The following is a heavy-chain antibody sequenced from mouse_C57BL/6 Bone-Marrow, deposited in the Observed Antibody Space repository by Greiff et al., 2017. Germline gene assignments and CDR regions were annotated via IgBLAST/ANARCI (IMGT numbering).Heavy chain of an antibody. J-gene: IGHJ4*01. V-gene: IGHV1-5*01. CDR3: TKYYREAYYAMDY. Sequence: VQLQQSGTVLVRPGASVKMSCKTSGYTFTSYWMHWVKQRPGQGLEWIGAISPSNSDTSYNQKFKGKATLTAVTSSSTAYMELSSLTYEDSAVYYGTKYYREAYYAMDYWGQGTSVTVSS. CDR2: ISPSNSDT. CDR1: GYTFTSYW. D-gene: IGHD1-1*01.